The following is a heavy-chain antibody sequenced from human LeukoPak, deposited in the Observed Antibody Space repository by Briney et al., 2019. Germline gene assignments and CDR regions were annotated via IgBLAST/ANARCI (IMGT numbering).Heavy chain of an antibody. CDR3: ARAPSVAATFYYYYYMDV. CDR2: INPSGGST. V-gene: IGHV1-46*01. D-gene: IGHD2-15*01. Sequence: ASVKVSCKASGYTFTSYYMHWVRQAPGQGLEWMGIINPSGGSTSYAQKFQGRVTMTRDTSTSTVYMELSSLRSEDTAVYYCARAPSVAATFYYYYYMDVWGKGTTVTVSS. J-gene: IGHJ6*03. CDR1: GYTFTSYY.